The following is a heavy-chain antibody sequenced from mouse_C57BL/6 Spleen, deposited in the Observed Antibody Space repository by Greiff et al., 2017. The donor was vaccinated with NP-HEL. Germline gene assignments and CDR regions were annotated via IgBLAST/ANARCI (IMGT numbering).Heavy chain of an antibody. CDR3: ASSLTDY. CDR1: GFTFSSYG. J-gene: IGHJ2*01. Sequence: EVKLVESGGDLVKPGGSLKLSCAASGFTFSSYGMSWVRQTPDKRLEWVATISSGGSYTYYPDSVKGRFTISRDNAKNTLYLQMSSLKSEDTAMYYCASSLTDYWGQGTTLTVSS. V-gene: IGHV5-6*02. CDR2: ISSGGSYT. D-gene: IGHD2-12*01.